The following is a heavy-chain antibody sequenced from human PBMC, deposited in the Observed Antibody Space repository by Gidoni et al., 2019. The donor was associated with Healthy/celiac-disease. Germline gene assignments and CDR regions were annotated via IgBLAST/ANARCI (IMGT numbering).Heavy chain of an antibody. Sequence: QVQLVESGGGVVQPGRSLRLPCAASGFTFSSYGIAWGRQAPGKGLEWVAVIWYDGSNKYYADPVKGRFTISRDNSKNTLYLQMNSLRAEDTAVYYCAREHIVVVTAWQDYYYYGMDVWGQGTTVTVSS. J-gene: IGHJ6*02. V-gene: IGHV3-33*01. CDR3: AREHIVVVTAWQDYYYYGMDV. D-gene: IGHD2-21*02. CDR2: IWYDGSNK. CDR1: GFTFSSYG.